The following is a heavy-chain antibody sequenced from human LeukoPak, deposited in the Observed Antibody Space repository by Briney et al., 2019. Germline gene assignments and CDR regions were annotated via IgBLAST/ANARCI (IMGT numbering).Heavy chain of an antibody. Sequence: SVKVSCKASGGTFSSYAISWVRQAPGQGLEWMGGIIPIFGTANYAQKFQGRVTITTDESTSTAYMELSSLRSEDTAVYYCARDLRMTTVTQGGYYYMDVWGKGTTVTVSS. D-gene: IGHD4-11*01. CDR1: GGTFSSYA. CDR2: IIPIFGTA. V-gene: IGHV1-69*05. CDR3: ARDLRMTTVTQGGYYYMDV. J-gene: IGHJ6*03.